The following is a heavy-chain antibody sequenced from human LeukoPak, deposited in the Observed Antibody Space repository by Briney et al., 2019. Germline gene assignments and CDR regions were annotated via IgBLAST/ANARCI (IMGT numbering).Heavy chain of an antibody. CDR2: IFYSGST. V-gene: IGHV4-59*08. CDR3: ASSNWLRDANFDS. D-gene: IGHD5-12*01. Sequence: PSETLSLTCTVSGGSIINYYWSWIRQPPGKGLEWIGYIFYSGSTNYNPSLKSRVTISVTTSKNQFSLKLSSVTAADTAVYYCASSNWLRDANFDSWGQGALVTVSS. J-gene: IGHJ4*02. CDR1: GGSIINYY.